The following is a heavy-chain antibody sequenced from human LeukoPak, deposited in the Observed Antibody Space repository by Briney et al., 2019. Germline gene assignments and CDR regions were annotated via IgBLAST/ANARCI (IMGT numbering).Heavy chain of an antibody. CDR1: GFTFSSYG. J-gene: IGHJ4*02. D-gene: IGHD4-17*01. CDR3: AKDYGDYVGPVDY. CDR2: ISYDGSNK. Sequence: GGSLRLSCAASGFTFSSYGMHWVRQAPGKGLEWVAVISYDGSNKYYVDSVKGRFTISRDNSKNTLYLQMNSLRAEDTAVYYCAKDYGDYVGPVDYWGQGTLVTVSS. V-gene: IGHV3-30*18.